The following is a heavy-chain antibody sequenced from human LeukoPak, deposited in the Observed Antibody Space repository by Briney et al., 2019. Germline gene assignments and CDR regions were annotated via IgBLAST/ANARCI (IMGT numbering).Heavy chain of an antibody. Sequence: SETLSLTCTVSGGSISSGDFYWTWIRQHPGKGLEWIGYIYHSGSTYYNPSLKSRITISIDTSESLFSLNLSSVTAADTAVYYCARRTSEAPGWFFDLWGRGTLVTVSS. CDR1: GGSISSGDFY. J-gene: IGHJ2*01. CDR2: IYHSGST. CDR3: ARRTSEAPGWFFDL. V-gene: IGHV4-31*03.